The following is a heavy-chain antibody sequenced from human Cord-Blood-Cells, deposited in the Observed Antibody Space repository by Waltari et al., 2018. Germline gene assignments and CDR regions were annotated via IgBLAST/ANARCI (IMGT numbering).Heavy chain of an antibody. CDR2: ISGSGGST. D-gene: IGHD3-3*01. CDR3: AKDITIFGVVIIDY. CDR1: GFTFSSYA. Sequence: EVQLLESGGGLVQPGGSLRLSCAASGFTFSSYAMSWVRQAPGKGLEWVSAISGSGGSTYSAYSVKGRFTISRDNSKNTLYLQMNSLGAEDTAVYYCAKDITIFGVVIIDYWGQGTLVTVSS. J-gene: IGHJ4*02. V-gene: IGHV3-23*01.